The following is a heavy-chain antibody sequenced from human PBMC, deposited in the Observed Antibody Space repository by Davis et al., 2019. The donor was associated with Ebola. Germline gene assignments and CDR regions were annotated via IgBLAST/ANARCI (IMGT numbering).Heavy chain of an antibody. CDR1: GYTFTNYG. CDR2: INPHNGNT. Sequence: AASVKVSCKASGYTFTNYGITWVRQAPGQGLEWMGWINPHNGNTNYAQNVQGRVIMTSDTVTTTAYMEVGSLRSDDTAVYYCARVGFTIFGVAIDYWGQGTLVTVSS. J-gene: IGHJ4*02. V-gene: IGHV1-18*04. CDR3: ARVGFTIFGVAIDY. D-gene: IGHD3-3*01.